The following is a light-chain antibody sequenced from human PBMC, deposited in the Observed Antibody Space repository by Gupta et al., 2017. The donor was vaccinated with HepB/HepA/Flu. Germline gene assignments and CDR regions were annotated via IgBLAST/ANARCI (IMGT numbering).Light chain of an antibody. Sequence: QSALTQPASVSGSPGQSITISCTGTRNDVGGYNVFSWYQQDPGKAPKLLIYEVNKRPLGVANRFSGSKSGNTASLTISGLQAEDEADYYCCSYAGSSTPFVFGTGTAVTVL. V-gene: IGLV2-23*02. CDR3: CSYAGSSTPFV. CDR2: EVN. J-gene: IGLJ1*01. CDR1: RNDVGGYNV.